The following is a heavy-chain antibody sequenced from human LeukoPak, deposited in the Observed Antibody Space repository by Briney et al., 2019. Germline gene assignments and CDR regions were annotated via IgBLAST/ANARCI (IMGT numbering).Heavy chain of an antibody. V-gene: IGHV1-69*13. J-gene: IGHJ5*02. CDR3: ARRHCSGGSCYFSSKNGWFDP. CDR1: GGTFSSYA. Sequence: GASVKVSCTASGGTFSSYAISWVRQAPGQGLEWMGGIIPIFGTANYAQKFQGRVTITADESTSTAYMELSSLRSEDTAVYYCARRHCSGGSCYFSSKNGWFDPWGQGTLVTVSS. D-gene: IGHD2-15*01. CDR2: IIPIFGTA.